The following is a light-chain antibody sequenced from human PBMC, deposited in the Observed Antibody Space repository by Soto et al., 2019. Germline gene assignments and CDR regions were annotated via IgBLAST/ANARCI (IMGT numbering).Light chain of an antibody. CDR3: QQYNNGGT. CDR2: GAS. CDR1: QSVSSN. Sequence: IVMTQSPATLSLSPGERATVSCSASQSVSSNLAWYQQKPGQAPRLLIYGASTRATGITDRFSGSGSATELTLTISSLQSEDFAVYYCQQYNNGGTFGQVTKVAIK. V-gene: IGKV3-15*01. J-gene: IGKJ1*01.